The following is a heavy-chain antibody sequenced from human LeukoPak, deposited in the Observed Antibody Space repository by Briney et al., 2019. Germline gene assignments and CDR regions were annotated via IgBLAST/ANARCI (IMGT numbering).Heavy chain of an antibody. V-gene: IGHV3-7*01. D-gene: IGHD3-9*01. CDR1: GFTFNSYG. CDR2: IKQDGSEK. CDR3: ARVPPRYFDWLSRDDAFDI. Sequence: GGSLRLSCAASGFTFNSYGMHWVRQAPGKGLDWVANIKQDGSEKYYVDSVKGRFTISRDNAKNSLYLQMNSLRAEDTAVYHCARVPPRYFDWLSRDDAFDIWGQGTMVTVSS. J-gene: IGHJ3*02.